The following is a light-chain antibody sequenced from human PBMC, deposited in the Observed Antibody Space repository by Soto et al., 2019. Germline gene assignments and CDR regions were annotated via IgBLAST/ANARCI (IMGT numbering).Light chain of an antibody. CDR3: QQYNTYPLT. CDR1: QSISTW. CDR2: KAS. J-gene: IGKJ4*01. V-gene: IGKV1-5*03. Sequence: DIQMTQCPSTLSASVGDRVTITCRACQSISTWLAWYQQKPGKAPKPLIYKASSLESGVPSRFSGSGSGTEFTLTISSLQPDDFATYYCQQYNTYPLTFGGGTKVDIK.